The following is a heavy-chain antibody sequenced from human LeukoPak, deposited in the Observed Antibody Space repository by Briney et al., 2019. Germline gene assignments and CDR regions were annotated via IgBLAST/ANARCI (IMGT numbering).Heavy chain of an antibody. J-gene: IGHJ1*01. D-gene: IGHD3-22*01. CDR1: GFTFSTYW. CDR3: ARAPSEIGGYYPEYFRH. Sequence: GGSLRLSCASSGFTFSTYWMHWVRQAPGKGLVWVSRNKSDGATNYADSVKGRFTISRDNAKKTVSLQMNSLRPEDTGVYYCARAPSEIGGYYPEYFRHWGQGTVVSV. V-gene: IGHV3-74*01. CDR2: NKSDGAT.